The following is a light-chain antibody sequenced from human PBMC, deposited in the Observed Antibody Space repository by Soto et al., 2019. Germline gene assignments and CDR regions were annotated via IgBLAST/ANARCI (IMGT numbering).Light chain of an antibody. CDR2: DVS. CDR3: SSYTSSSTPVV. J-gene: IGLJ2*01. CDR1: SSDVGGYNY. Sequence: QSALTQPASVSGSPGQSITISCTGTSSDVGGYNYVSWYQQHPGKAPKLMIYDVSNRPSGVSNRFSGSKSGNTASLTISGLQAEDEDDYYCSSYTSSSTPVVFGGGTKHTVL. V-gene: IGLV2-14*01.